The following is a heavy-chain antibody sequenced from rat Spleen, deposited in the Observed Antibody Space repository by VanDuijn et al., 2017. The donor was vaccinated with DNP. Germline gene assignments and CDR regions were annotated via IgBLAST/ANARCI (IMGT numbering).Heavy chain of an antibody. CDR3: ARDQNGGFAY. V-gene: IGHV5S13*01. J-gene: IGHJ3*01. CDR1: GFIFSNYD. D-gene: IGHD4-1*01. Sequence: EVQLVESGGGLVQPGRSLKLSCAASGFIFSNYDMAWVRQAPTKGLEWVASISPGGGGTYYRDSVKGRFTISRDNAKNTLYLQMNSLRSEDTATYYCARDQNGGFAYWGQGTLVTVSS. CDR2: ISPGGGGT.